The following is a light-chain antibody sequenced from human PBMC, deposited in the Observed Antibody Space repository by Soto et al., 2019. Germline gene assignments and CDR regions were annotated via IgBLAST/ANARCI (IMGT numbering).Light chain of an antibody. CDR1: QSVSNN. CDR3: QQYNSYSPWT. CDR2: GAS. V-gene: IGKV3-15*01. Sequence: EIVLTQSPGTLSLSPGERATLSCRASQSVSNNYLAWYQQKPGQAPRLLIYGASTRATGIPARFSGSGSGTEFTLTISSLQSEDFATYYCQQYNSYSPWTFGQGTKVDIK. J-gene: IGKJ1*01.